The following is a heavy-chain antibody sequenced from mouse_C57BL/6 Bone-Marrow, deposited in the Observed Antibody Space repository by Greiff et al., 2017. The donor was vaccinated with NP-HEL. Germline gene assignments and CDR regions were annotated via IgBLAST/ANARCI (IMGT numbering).Heavy chain of an antibody. CDR3: AILITTVDY. V-gene: IGHV1-74*01. D-gene: IGHD1-1*01. CDR2: IHPSDRDN. J-gene: IGHJ2*01. Sequence: QVPLKQSGAELVPPGASVTVSCKASGYTFTSYWLTWVKQRPGQGLAWIGRIHPSDRDNTYHQKFKGKATLTVDKSSSTAYMQLSSLTSEDSAVYYWAILITTVDYWGQGTTLTVSS. CDR1: GYTFTSYW.